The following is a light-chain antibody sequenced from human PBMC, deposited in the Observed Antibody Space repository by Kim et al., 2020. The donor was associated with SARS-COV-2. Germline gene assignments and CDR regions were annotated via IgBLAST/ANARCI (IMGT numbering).Light chain of an antibody. V-gene: IGKV3-11*01. CDR3: QKHINCPFT. Sequence: DILLTQSPATLSSSPGDRITLTCRASQSISSYLAWYQQKPGKAPKLLIYATSNLPTGIPARFSGSGSGTDFTLTISSLQPEDFAAYYCQKHINCPFTFGEGTKVDIK. CDR1: QSISSY. J-gene: IGKJ4*02. CDR2: ATS.